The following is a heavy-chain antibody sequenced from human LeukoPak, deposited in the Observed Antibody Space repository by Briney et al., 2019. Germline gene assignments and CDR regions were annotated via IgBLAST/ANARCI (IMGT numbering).Heavy chain of an antibody. CDR3: AREDSGSYYNYYYFYMDV. CDR2: IYPSGNT. V-gene: IGHV4-4*07. CDR1: GGSFSSYF. D-gene: IGHD3-10*01. J-gene: IGHJ6*03. Sequence: SETLSLICSISGGSFSSYFWSWVRQPAGKGLEWIGRIYPSGNTNYNPSLKSRVTLSVDTSKTQFSLRLSSVTAADTAVYYCAREDSGSYYNYYYFYMDVWGKGTTVTISS.